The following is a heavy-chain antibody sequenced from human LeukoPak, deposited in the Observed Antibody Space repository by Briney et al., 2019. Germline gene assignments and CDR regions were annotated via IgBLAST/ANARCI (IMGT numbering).Heavy chain of an antibody. CDR2: INWNGGSI. D-gene: IGHD3-10*01. Sequence: GGSLRLPCAASGFTFVDYGMSWVRQAPGKGLEWVSGINWNGGSIGYVDSVKGRFTISRDNAKNSLYLQMNSLRAEDTALYYCARRRVTVVRGVDITSYYFDYWGQGTLVTVSS. J-gene: IGHJ4*02. CDR3: ARRRVTVVRGVDITSYYFDY. V-gene: IGHV3-20*04. CDR1: GFTFVDYG.